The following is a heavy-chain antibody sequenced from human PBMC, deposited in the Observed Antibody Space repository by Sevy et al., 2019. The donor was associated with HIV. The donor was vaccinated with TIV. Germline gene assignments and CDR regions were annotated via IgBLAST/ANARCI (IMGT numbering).Heavy chain of an antibody. CDR2: IDSGGTT. CDR1: GFTVSNNY. D-gene: IGHD6-13*01. CDR3: ARDPPGIAATGGG. J-gene: IGHJ4*02. V-gene: IGHV3-53*01. Sequence: GGSLRLSCAASGFTVSNNYMNWVRQAPGKGLEWVSLIDSGGTTHYADSVKGRFTISRDHSKNTLYLQMNSLRAEDTAIYYCARDPPGIAATGGGWGQGTLVTVSS.